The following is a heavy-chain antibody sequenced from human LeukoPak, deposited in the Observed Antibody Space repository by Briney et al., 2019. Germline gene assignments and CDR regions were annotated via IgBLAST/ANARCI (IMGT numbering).Heavy chain of an antibody. J-gene: IGHJ6*02. Sequence: GGSLRLSCAASGFTFSSYIMNWVRQAPGKGLEWVSYISSSSSTIYYADSVKGRFTISRDNAKNSLYLQMNSLRAEDTAVYYRARENGDILTGYNYYYGMDVWGQGTTVTVSS. CDR3: ARENGDILTGYNYYYGMDV. D-gene: IGHD3-9*01. CDR1: GFTFSSYI. V-gene: IGHV3-48*04. CDR2: ISSSSSTI.